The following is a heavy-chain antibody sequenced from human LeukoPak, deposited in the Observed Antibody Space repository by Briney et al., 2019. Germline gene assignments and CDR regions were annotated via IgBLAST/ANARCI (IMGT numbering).Heavy chain of an antibody. CDR3: ACRDLTSTWSFP. CDR1: GYSFTSYW. J-gene: IGHJ5*02. Sequence: GESLKISCQGCGYSFTSYWIGWVRQMPGKDMEWMGVIYPGDSRIRYNPSFQVQVTISVDKSISTAYLQWVSLKASDTAMYYCACRDLTSTWSFPWGQGTLVTVSS. CDR2: IYPGDSRI. V-gene: IGHV5-51*01. D-gene: IGHD6-13*01.